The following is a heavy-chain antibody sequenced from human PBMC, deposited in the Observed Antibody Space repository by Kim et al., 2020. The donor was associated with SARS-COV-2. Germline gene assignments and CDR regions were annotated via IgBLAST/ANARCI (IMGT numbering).Heavy chain of an antibody. D-gene: IGHD6-13*01. CDR3: ARGPAKGGPYSSSWYQRGNWFDP. CDR2: INHSGST. Sequence: SETLSLTCAVYGGSFSGYYWSWIRQPPGKGLEWIGEINHSGSTNYNPSLKSRVTISVDTSKNQFSLKLSSVTAADTAVYYCARGPAKGGPYSSSWYQRGNWFDPWGQGTLVTVSS. V-gene: IGHV4-34*01. J-gene: IGHJ5*02. CDR1: GGSFSGYY.